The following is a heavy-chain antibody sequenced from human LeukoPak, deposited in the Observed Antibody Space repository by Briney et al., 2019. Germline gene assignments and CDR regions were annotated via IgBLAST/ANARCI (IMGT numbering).Heavy chain of an antibody. J-gene: IGHJ4*02. CDR3: ARVRNYDFWSGYPDY. CDR2: ISAYNGNT. V-gene: IGHV1-18*01. Sequence: ASVKVSCKASGYTFTSYGISWVRQAPGQGLEWMGWISAYNGNTNYAQKLQGRVTMTTDTSTSTAYMELRSLRSDDTAVYYCARVRNYDFWSGYPDYWGQGTLVTVSS. CDR1: GYTFTSYG. D-gene: IGHD3-3*01.